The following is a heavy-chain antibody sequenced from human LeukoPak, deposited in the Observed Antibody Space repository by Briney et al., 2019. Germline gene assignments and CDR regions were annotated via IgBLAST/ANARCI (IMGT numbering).Heavy chain of an antibody. CDR2: INKNGDTT. D-gene: IGHD1-26*01. Sequence: GGSLRLSCAASGFTFSNYYMSWVRQAPGEGLEWVSGINKNGDTTYYADSVKGRFTISRDNSKSTLFLQINSLRADDTAVYYCAKGQGVVGATTRGYFDYWGQGTLVSVSS. CDR1: GFTFSNYY. V-gene: IGHV3-23*01. J-gene: IGHJ4*02. CDR3: AKGQGVVGATTRGYFDY.